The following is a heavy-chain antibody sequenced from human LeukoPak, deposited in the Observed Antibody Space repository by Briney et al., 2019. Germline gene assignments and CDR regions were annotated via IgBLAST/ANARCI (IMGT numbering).Heavy chain of an antibody. Sequence: ASVKVSCKASGYTFTTYAMNWVRQAPGQGLEWMGWINPNSGGTNYAQRFQGRVTMTRDTSISTAYMELSRLRSDDTAVYYCARYGIAAAGSYYFDYWGQGTLVTVSS. CDR2: INPNSGGT. CDR3: ARYGIAAAGSYYFDY. D-gene: IGHD6-13*01. V-gene: IGHV1-2*02. J-gene: IGHJ4*02. CDR1: GYTFTTYA.